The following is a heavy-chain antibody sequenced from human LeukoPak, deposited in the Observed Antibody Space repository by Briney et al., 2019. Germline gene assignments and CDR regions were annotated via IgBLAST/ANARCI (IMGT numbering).Heavy chain of an antibody. V-gene: IGHV3-48*01. D-gene: IGHD6-13*01. Sequence: GGSLRLSCAASGFTFSSYRMSWVRQAPGKGLEWVSYISSSGSTIHYVDSVKGRFTISRDNAKNSLYLQMNSLRVEDTAVYYCARAWSGSSWPSDYWGQGTLVTVSS. CDR2: ISSSGSTI. CDR1: GFTFSSYR. CDR3: ARAWSGSSWPSDY. J-gene: IGHJ4*02.